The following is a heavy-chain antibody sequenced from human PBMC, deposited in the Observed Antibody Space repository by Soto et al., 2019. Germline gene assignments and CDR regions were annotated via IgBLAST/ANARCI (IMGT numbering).Heavy chain of an antibody. D-gene: IGHD4-17*01. J-gene: IGHJ4*02. Sequence: QVQLQESGPGLVKPSETLSLTCTVSGGSISSYCWSWIRQPQGKGLEWIGYIYYSGSTNYNPSLKSRVTISVDTSKNQFSLKLSSVTAADTAVYYCARRYGPGFDYWGQGTLVAVSS. V-gene: IGHV4-59*08. CDR2: IYYSGST. CDR1: GGSISSYC. CDR3: ARRYGPGFDY.